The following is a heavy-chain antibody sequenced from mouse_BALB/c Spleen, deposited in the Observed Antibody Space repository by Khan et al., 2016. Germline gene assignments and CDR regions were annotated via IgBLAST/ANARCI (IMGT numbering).Heavy chain of an antibody. J-gene: IGHJ2*01. D-gene: IGHD4-1*02. CDR1: GFTFTDYY. CDR2: IRNKANGYTT. V-gene: IGHV7-3*02. Sequence: EVELVESGGGLVQPGGSLRLSCATAGFTFTDYYMCCVRQPPGKALQWLGFIRNKANGYTTEYSASVKVRFTISRDNSQSFLYLQMNNLRAEDRVTYDCARATGCDYWGQDTTLTVSS. CDR3: ARATGCDY.